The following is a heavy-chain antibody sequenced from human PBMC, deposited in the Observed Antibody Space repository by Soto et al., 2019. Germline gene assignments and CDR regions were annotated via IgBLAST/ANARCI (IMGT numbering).Heavy chain of an antibody. CDR1: GFTFSDYY. J-gene: IGHJ6*02. V-gene: IGHV3-11*01. D-gene: IGHD4-17*01. Sequence: SLRLSCAASGFTFSDYYMSWIRQAPGKGLEWVSYISSSGSTIYYADSVKGRFTISRDNAKNSLYLQMNSLRAEDTAVYYCARSRGSAGDYHYYYYGMDVWGQGTTVTVSS. CDR3: ARSRGSAGDYHYYYYGMDV. CDR2: ISSSGSTI.